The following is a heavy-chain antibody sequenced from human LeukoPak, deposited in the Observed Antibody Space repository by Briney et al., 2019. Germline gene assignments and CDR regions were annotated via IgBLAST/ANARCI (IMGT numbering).Heavy chain of an antibody. CDR3: ARNTPGYCSSTSCPWRSYFDY. D-gene: IGHD2-2*01. J-gene: IGHJ4*02. V-gene: IGHV1-69*01. Sequence: SVEVSCKASGGTFSSYAISWVRQAPGQGLEWMGGIIPIFGTANYAQKFQGRVTITADESTSTAYMELSSLRSEDTAVYYCARNTPGYCSSTSCPWRSYFDYWGQGTLVTVSS. CDR2: IIPIFGTA. CDR1: GGTFSSYA.